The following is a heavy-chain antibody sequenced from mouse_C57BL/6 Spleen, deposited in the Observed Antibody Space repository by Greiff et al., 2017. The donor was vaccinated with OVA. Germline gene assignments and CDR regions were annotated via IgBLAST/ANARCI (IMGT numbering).Heavy chain of an antibody. V-gene: IGHV1-50*01. D-gene: IGHD1-1*01. CDR1: GYTFTSYW. Sequence: VQLQQPGAELVKPGASVKLSCKASGYTFTSYWMQWVKQRPGQGLEWIGEIDPSDSYTNYNQKFKGKATLTVDTSSSTAYMQLSSLTSEDSAVYYCARGGLRGGYWGQGTTLTVSS. CDR2: IDPSDSYT. CDR3: ARGGLRGGY. J-gene: IGHJ2*01.